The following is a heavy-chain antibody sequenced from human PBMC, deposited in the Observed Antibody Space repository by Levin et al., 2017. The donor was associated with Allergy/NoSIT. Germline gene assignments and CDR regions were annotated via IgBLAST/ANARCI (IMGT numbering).Heavy chain of an antibody. CDR3: TTGAWGSGSYVDY. J-gene: IGHJ4*02. Sequence: SGGSLRLSCAASGFGFDDAWMTWIRQAPGKGLEWVGRIKGKKDGGTTDYAAPVKGRFSISRDDSKNTVCLQMNSLKIEDTAVYYCTTGAWGSGSYVDYWGQGTLVTVSA. D-gene: IGHD3-10*01. CDR2: IKGKKDGGTT. V-gene: IGHV3-15*01. CDR1: GFGFDDAW.